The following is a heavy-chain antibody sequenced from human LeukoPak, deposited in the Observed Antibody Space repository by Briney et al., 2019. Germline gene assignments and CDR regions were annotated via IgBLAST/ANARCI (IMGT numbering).Heavy chain of an antibody. J-gene: IGHJ4*02. V-gene: IGHV3-15*07. Sequence: PGGSLRLSCAASGFTFSNAWMNWVRQAPGKGLEWVGRIKSKTDGGTTDYAAPVKGRFTISRDDSKNTLYLQMNSLKTEDTAVYYCTTEHRRYDFWSGYLASGQDYWGQGTLVTVSS. CDR3: TTEHRRYDFWSGYLASGQDY. CDR2: IKSKTDGGTT. CDR1: GFTFSNAW. D-gene: IGHD3-3*01.